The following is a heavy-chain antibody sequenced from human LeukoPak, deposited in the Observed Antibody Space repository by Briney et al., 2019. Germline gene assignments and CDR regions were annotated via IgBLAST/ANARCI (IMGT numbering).Heavy chain of an antibody. CDR3: ARGPRLLWFGELSLPYYCGMDV. CDR1: GGSISSGGYS. V-gene: IGHV4-30-2*01. Sequence: SETLSLTCAVSGGSISSGGYSWSWIRQPPGKGLEWIGYIYHSGSTYYNPSLKSRVTISVDRSKNQFSLKLSSVTAADTAVYYCARGPRLLWFGELSLPYYCGMDVWGQGTTVTVSS. J-gene: IGHJ6*02. D-gene: IGHD3-10*01. CDR2: IYHSGST.